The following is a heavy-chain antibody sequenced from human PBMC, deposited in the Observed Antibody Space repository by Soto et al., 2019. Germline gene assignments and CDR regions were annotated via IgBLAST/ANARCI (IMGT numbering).Heavy chain of an antibody. CDR3: ASCSGGSCYYYGMDV. Sequence: GSLRLSCAASGFTFSSYSMNWVRQAPGKGLEWVSYISSGGTTIYYADSVKGRFTISRDNAQSSLYLQMNSLRDEDTAVYYCASCSGGSCYYYGMDVWGQGTTVTVSS. J-gene: IGHJ6*02. V-gene: IGHV3-48*02. D-gene: IGHD2-15*01. CDR1: GFTFSSYS. CDR2: ISSGGTTI.